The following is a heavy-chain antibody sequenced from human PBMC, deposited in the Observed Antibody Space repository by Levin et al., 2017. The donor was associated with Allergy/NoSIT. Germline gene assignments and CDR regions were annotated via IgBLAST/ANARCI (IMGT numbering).Heavy chain of an antibody. CDR3: ARVDAHAFDS. V-gene: IGHV3-7*01. J-gene: IGHJ3*02. Sequence: GESLKISCAASGFTFSSYWMSWVRQAPGKGLEWVANIKQDGSEKYYVDSVKGRFTISRDNAKNSLYLQMNSLRAEDTAVYYCARVDAHAFDSWGQGTMVTVSS. D-gene: IGHD3/OR15-3a*01. CDR1: GFTFSSYW. CDR2: IKQDGSEK.